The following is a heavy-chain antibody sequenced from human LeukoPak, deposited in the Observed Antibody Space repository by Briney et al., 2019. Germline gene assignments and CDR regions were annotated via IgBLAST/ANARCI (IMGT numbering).Heavy chain of an antibody. CDR1: GGSFSGYY. Sequence: SETLSLTCAVYGGSFSGYYWSWIRQPPGKGLEWIGEINHSGSTNYNPSLKSRVTISVDTSKNQFSLKLSSVTAADTAVYYCARGQREAARSYYYYYMDVWGKGTTVTVSS. J-gene: IGHJ6*03. V-gene: IGHV4-34*01. D-gene: IGHD6-6*01. CDR2: INHSGST. CDR3: ARGQREAARSYYYYYMDV.